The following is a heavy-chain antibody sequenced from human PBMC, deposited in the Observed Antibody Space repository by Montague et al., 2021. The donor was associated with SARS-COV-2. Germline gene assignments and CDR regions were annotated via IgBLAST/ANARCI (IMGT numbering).Heavy chain of an antibody. CDR2: ISYDGSNK. D-gene: IGHD6-13*01. Sequence: SLRLSCATFGFSFINHGMSWVRQAPGKGLEWVTFISYDGSNKYYADSVKGRFTISRDNSKNTLYLQMNSLRAEDTAVYYCARDGSSSWFVYFDYWGQGTLVTVSS. V-gene: IGHV3-30*19. CDR3: ARDGSSSWFVYFDY. CDR1: GFSFINHG. J-gene: IGHJ4*02.